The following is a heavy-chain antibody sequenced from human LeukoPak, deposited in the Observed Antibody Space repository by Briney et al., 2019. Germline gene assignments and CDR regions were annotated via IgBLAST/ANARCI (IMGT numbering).Heavy chain of an antibody. V-gene: IGHV4-4*07. CDR2: IYSSGST. D-gene: IGHD6-19*01. CDR3: ARGKEMTAVAGYYSFDY. CDR1: GGSISGHY. Sequence: SETLSLTCTVSGGSISGHYGTCIRQPAGRGVGGIGRIYSSGSTYYNPSLMSRVTISLDTSNNQFSLRVTSVTAADTAVYYCARGKEMTAVAGYYSFDYWGQGTLVSVSS. J-gene: IGHJ4*02.